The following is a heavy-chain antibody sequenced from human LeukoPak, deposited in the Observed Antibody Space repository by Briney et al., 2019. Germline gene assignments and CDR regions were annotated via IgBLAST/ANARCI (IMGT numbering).Heavy chain of an antibody. V-gene: IGHV3-11*04. Sequence: GGSLRLSCAASGFTFSDHYMNWIRQAPGKGLEWVSYISSTGSSMYYADSVKGRFTISRDNAKNSLYLQMNSLRAEDTAVYYCASPYSGSYKGGFDYWGQGTLVTVSS. CDR3: ASPYSGSYKGGFDY. CDR2: ISSTGSSM. J-gene: IGHJ4*02. CDR1: GFTFSDHY. D-gene: IGHD1-26*01.